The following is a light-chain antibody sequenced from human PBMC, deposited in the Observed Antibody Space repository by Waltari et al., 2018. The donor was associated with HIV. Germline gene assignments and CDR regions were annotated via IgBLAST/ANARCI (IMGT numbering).Light chain of an antibody. J-gene: IGKJ3*01. V-gene: IGKV3-15*01. CDR1: QSVRSH. CDR3: QAFGGT. CDR2: SSS. Sequence: VMTQSPATLSVFPGHTATLSCGASQSVRSHLAWYQQRPVQSPRLLIYSSSTRATGVPARFSGSGSGTDFTLTITSLQSEDFAVYYCQAFGGTFGPGTRV.